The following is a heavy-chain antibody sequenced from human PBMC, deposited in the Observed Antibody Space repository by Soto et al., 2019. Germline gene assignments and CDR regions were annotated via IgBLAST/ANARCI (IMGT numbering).Heavy chain of an antibody. V-gene: IGHV3-7*01. CDR2: IKQDGSEE. Sequence: EVQLVESGGGLVQPGGSLRLSFVDSGFTFSSYWMSWVRQAPVKGLEWVGNIKQDGSEENYADSVKGRFTISRYNAKNSMYLQMNSLRVEDTAVYYCARIAASGRGWDVWGQGTTVVVSS. D-gene: IGHD6-13*01. J-gene: IGHJ6*02. CDR3: ARIAASGRGWDV. CDR1: GFTFSSYW.